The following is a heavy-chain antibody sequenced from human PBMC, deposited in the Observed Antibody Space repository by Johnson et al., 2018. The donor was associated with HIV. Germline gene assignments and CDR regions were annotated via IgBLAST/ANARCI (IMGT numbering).Heavy chain of an antibody. V-gene: IGHV3-66*01. CDR1: GFTVSSNY. D-gene: IGHD3-16*01. CDR3: ARDYHDGWGSSYGVDI. CDR2: IYSGGST. Sequence: VQLVESGGGLVQPGWSLRLSCAASGFTVSSNYMSWVRQAPGKGLEWVSVIYSGGSTYYADSVKGRFTISRDNSKNTLYLQMNSLRAEDTAVYYCARDYHDGWGSSYGVDIWGQGTMVIVSS. J-gene: IGHJ3*02.